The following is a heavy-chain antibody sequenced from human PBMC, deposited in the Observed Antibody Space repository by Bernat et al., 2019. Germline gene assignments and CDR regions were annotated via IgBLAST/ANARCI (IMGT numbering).Heavy chain of an antibody. CDR1: GFTFSDYY. D-gene: IGHD4-17*01. CDR3: ARDLSPSTVTALFGGY. V-gene: IGHV3-11*01. J-gene: IGHJ4*02. CDR2: ISSSGSTI. Sequence: QVQLVESGGGLVKPGGSLRLSCAASGFTFSDYYMSWIRQAPGKGLEWVSYISSSGSTIYYADSVKGRFTISRDNAKNSLYLQMYSLRAEDTAVYYCARDLSPSTVTALFGGYWGQGTLVTVSS.